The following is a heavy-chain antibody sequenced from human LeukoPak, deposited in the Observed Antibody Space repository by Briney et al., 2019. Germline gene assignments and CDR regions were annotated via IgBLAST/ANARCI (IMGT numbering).Heavy chain of an antibody. CDR1: GYTFTSYG. CDR2: ISAYNGNT. J-gene: IGHJ4*02. V-gene: IGHV1-18*01. D-gene: IGHD4-11*01. Sequence: GASVKVSCKASGYTFTSYGISWVRQAPGQGLEWMGWISAYNGNTNYAQKLQGRVTMTTDTSTSTAYMELRSLRSDDTAVYYCARVKVTGDYRQKNDYWGQGTLVTVSS. CDR3: ARVKVTGDYRQKNDY.